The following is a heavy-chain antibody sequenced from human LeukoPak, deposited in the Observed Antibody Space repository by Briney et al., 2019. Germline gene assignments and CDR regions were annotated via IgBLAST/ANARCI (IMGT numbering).Heavy chain of an antibody. V-gene: IGHV4-34*01. J-gene: IGHJ2*01. CDR2: ITHSGST. CDR1: GGSFSGYY. D-gene: IGHD4-17*01. CDR3: ATPQRATVWYFDL. Sequence: PSETLSLTCAVSGGSFSGYYWSWIRQPPGKGLEWIGEITHSGSTNYSPSLKSRVTISLDTSKTQFSLRLTSVTAADTAVYYCATPQRATVWYFDLWGRGTPVTVSS.